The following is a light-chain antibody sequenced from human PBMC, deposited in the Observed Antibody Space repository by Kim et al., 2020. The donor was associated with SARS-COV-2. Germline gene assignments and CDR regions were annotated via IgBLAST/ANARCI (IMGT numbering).Light chain of an antibody. Sequence: ESVGDRVTITCRASQDIRNDLGWYQQNPGRAPKRLIYGASSLQSGGPSRFSGSGSGTEFTLTISSVQPEDFATYFCLQHSNYPITFGQGTRLEIK. CDR1: QDIRND. CDR2: GAS. V-gene: IGKV1-17*01. J-gene: IGKJ5*01. CDR3: LQHSNYPIT.